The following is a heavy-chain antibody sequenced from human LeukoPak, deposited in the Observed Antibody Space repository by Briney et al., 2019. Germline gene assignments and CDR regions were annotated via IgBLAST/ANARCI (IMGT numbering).Heavy chain of an antibody. CDR1: GASISDYC. CDR3: ARTGRRGYFDF. V-gene: IGHV4-4*09. J-gene: IGHJ2*01. Sequence: SETLSLTCNVSGASISDYCWSWVRQSPEKGLEWIASLLFRGTAHYNPSLRSRVAISDDTSNNQFFLRLTSVTTTDTAVYYCARTGRRGYFDFWGRGTLVTVSS. CDR2: LLFRGTA. D-gene: IGHD1-14*01.